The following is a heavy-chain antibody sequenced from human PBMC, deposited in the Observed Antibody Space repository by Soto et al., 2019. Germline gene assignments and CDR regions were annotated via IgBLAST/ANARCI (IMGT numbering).Heavy chain of an antibody. J-gene: IGHJ6*02. CDR2: ISAYNGNT. CDR1: GYTFTSYG. V-gene: IGHV1-18*04. Sequence: GASVKVSCKASGYTFTSYGISRVRQAPGQGLEWMGWISAYNGNTNYAQKLQGRVTMTTDTSTSTAYMELRSLRSDDTAVYYCARDRPIIVVPAGHYYYYGMDVWGQGTTVTVSS. D-gene: IGHD2-2*01. CDR3: ARDRPIIVVPAGHYYYYGMDV.